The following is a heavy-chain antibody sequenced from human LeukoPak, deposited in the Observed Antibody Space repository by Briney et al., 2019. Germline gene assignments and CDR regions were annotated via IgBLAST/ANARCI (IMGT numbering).Heavy chain of an antibody. CDR2: ISGTSNTI. V-gene: IGHV3-11*01. J-gene: IGHJ4*02. CDR3: AKGRGYSYGIDY. Sequence: GGSLRLSCAASGFRFSDYYMSWIRQAPGKGLEWISHISGTSNTIYYAASVKGRFTISRDNAKNSLDLQMSSLRAEDTAVYYCAKGRGYSYGIDYWGQGTLVTVSS. D-gene: IGHD5-18*01. CDR1: GFRFSDYY.